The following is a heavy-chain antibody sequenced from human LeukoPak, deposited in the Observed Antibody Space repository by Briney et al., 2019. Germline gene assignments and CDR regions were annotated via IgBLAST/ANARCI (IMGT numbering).Heavy chain of an antibody. CDR3: ARESDYVWGSYRSSAFDI. CDR2: IYHNGST. D-gene: IGHD3-16*02. CDR1: GGSISSGGYS. V-gene: IGHV4-30-4*07. J-gene: IGHJ3*02. Sequence: SETLSLTCAVSGGSISSGGYSWSWIRQPPGKGLEWIGYIYHNGSTYYNPSLKSRVTISEDTSKNQFSLKLSSVTAADTAVYYCARESDYVWGSYRSSAFDIWGQGTMVTVSS.